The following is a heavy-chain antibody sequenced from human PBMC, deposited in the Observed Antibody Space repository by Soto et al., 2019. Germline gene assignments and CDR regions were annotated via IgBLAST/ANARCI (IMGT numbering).Heavy chain of an antibody. Sequence: GGSLRLSCAASGFTFSSYGMHLVRQAPGKGLEWVAVISYDGSNKYYADSVKGRFTISRDNSKNTLYLQMNSLRAEDTAVYYCAKDSRPIALSSLLQHWGQGTLVTVSS. V-gene: IGHV3-30*18. J-gene: IGHJ1*01. CDR3: AKDSRPIALSSLLQH. CDR1: GFTFSSYG. CDR2: ISYDGSNK. D-gene: IGHD2-2*01.